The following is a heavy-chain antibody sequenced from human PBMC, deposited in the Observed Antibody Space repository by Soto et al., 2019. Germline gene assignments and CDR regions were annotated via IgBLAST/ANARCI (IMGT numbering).Heavy chain of an antibody. CDR3: ARAPVFYHTLDGYCKGLNGFAP. CDR1: VYSLSGYL. V-gene: IGHV1-18*01. CDR2: ISAYNGNT. Sequence: SVNVDCKAAVYSLSGYLIGCGRIAPGQGLEWMGWISAYNGNTNYAQKLQGRVTMTTDTSTSTAYMELRSLRSDDTAVYYCARAPVFYHTLDGYCKGLNGFAPWGQRTPVTVTS. J-gene: IGHJ5*02. D-gene: IGHD3-9*01.